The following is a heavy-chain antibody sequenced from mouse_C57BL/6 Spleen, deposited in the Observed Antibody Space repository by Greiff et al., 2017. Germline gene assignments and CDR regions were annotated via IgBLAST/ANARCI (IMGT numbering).Heavy chain of an antibody. CDR1: GYTFTEYI. J-gene: IGHJ1*03. CDR3: ARHADAGTRYFDV. V-gene: IGHV1-62-2*01. Sequence: QVQLPQPGATLVKPGASVTLSCKASGYTFTEYIIHWVKQRSGRGLAWIGRIYPGRGSIKYNENFKSKATLTADKSSSTVYMQLSRLTSEDSAVYYCARHADAGTRYFDVWGTGTTFTVSS. CDR2: IYPGRGSI. D-gene: IGHD2-14*01.